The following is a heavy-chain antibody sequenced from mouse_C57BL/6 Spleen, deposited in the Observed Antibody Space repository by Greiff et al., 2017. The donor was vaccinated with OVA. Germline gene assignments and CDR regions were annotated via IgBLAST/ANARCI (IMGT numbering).Heavy chain of an antibody. Sequence: VQLQQSGAELVRPGSSVKMSCKTSGYPFTSYGINWVKQRHGQGLEWIGYIYIGTGYTEYNEKFKGKATLTSDTSSSTAYMQLSSLTSEDSAIYFGARESIWLRRREYAMDYWGQGTSVTVSS. J-gene: IGHJ4*01. V-gene: IGHV1-58*01. CDR1: GYPFTSYG. D-gene: IGHD2-2*01. CDR2: IYIGTGYT. CDR3: ARESIWLRRREYAMDY.